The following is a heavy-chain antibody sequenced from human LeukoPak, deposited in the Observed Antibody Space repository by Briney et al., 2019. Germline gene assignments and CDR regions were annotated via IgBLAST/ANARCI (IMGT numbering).Heavy chain of an antibody. V-gene: IGHV4-39*01. CDR3: ARPVAGTFDY. Sequence: SETLSPTCTFSGGSISSSSYYWGWVPQPPGKGLEWIGSIYYSGSTYYNPSLKSRVTISVDTSKNQFSLKLSSVTAADTAVYYCARPVAGTFDYWGQGTLVTVSS. D-gene: IGHD6-13*01. CDR2: IYYSGST. CDR1: GGSISSSSYY. J-gene: IGHJ4*02.